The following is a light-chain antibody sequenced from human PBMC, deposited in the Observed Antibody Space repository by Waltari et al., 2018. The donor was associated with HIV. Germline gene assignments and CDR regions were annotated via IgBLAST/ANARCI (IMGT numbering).Light chain of an antibody. CDR2: AVS. CDR3: SSYSRSSTLVL. CDR1: SSYIGGFDY. V-gene: IGLV2-14*03. J-gene: IGLJ2*01. Sequence: QSALTQPASVSGSPGQSITISCTGASSYIGGFDYVAWYQQHPGKVPKLIIYAVSDRPSGVSNRFSGSKSGSTASLSISGLQAEDEAVYYCSSYSRSSTLVLFGGGTKLTVL.